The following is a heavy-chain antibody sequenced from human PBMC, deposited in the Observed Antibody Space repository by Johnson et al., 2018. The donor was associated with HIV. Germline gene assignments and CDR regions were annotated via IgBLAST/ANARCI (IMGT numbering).Heavy chain of an antibody. CDR1: GFTFSRHA. CDR3: AREWGNAFDI. Sequence: VQLVESGGGLVQSGGSLRLSCAASGFTFSRHAMSWVRQAPGKGLDWVSAISGSGGRTYYGDSVKGRFTLSRDNSKNTLYLQMKSLRAEDTAVYYCAREWGNAFDIWGQGTMVTVSS. J-gene: IGHJ3*02. D-gene: IGHD3-16*01. CDR2: ISGSGGRT. V-gene: IGHV3-23*04.